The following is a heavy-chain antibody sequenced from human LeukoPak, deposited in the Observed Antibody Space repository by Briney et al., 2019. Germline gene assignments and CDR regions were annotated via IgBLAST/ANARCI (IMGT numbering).Heavy chain of an antibody. V-gene: IGHV4-59*11. J-gene: IGHJ4*02. CDR1: GGSISSHY. CDR3: TRWTHYQPFDY. D-gene: IGHD3/OR15-3a*01. Sequence: SETLSLTCTVSGGSISSHYWSWIRQPPGKGLEWIGYISYSGSTNYNPSLKRRGTISVDTSKNQFSLRLSSVTAADTAVYYCTRWTHYQPFDYWGQGTLVTVSS. CDR2: ISYSGST.